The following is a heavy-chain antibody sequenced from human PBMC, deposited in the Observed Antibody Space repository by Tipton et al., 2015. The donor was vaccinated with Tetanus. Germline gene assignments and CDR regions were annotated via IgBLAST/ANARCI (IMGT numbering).Heavy chain of an antibody. CDR3: ARGSSGWHLSVNY. Sequence: RSLRLSCAASGFTFSSYGMHWVRQAPGKGLEWVAVIWYDGSNKYYADSVKGRFTISRDNSKNTLYLQMNSLRVEDTAVYYCARGSSGWHLSVNYWGQGTLVTVSS. D-gene: IGHD6-19*01. CDR2: IWYDGSNK. CDR1: GFTFSSYG. V-gene: IGHV3-33*01. J-gene: IGHJ4*02.